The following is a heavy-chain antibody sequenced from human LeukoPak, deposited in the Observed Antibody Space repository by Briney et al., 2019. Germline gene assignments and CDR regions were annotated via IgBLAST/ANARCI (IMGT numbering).Heavy chain of an antibody. CDR3: ARDFTYCSGGSCYRLSAFDI. V-gene: IGHV3-48*01. Sequence: GGSLRLSCAASGFTFSSYSMNWVRLAPGKGLEWVSYISSSSSTIYYADSVKGRFTISRDNAKNSLYLQMNSLRAEDTAVYYCARDFTYCSGGSCYRLSAFDIWGQGTMVTVSS. CDR2: ISSSSSTI. CDR1: GFTFSSYS. D-gene: IGHD2-15*01. J-gene: IGHJ3*02.